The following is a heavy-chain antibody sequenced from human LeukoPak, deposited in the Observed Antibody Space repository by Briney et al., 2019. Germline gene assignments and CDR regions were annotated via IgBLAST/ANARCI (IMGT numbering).Heavy chain of an antibody. CDR3: ARASMVRGVPLSFDP. CDR1: GYTFTSYG. V-gene: IGHV1-18*01. D-gene: IGHD3-10*01. J-gene: IGHJ5*02. CDR2: ISAYNGNT. Sequence: ASVKVSCKASGYTFTSYGISWVRQAPGQGLEWMGWISAYNGNTNYAQKLQGRVTMTTDTSTSTAYMELRSLRSDDTAVYYCARASMVRGVPLSFDPWGQGTLVTVSS.